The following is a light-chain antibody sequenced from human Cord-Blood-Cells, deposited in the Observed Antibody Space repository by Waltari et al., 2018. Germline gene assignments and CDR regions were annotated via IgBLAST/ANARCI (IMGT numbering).Light chain of an antibody. Sequence: QSTLTQPASVSGSPGQSITISCTGTSSDVGSYNLVSWYQQHPGKAPKIMIYEGSKRPSGVSNRFSGSKSGNPASLTISGLQAEDEADYYCCSYAGSSTYVFGTGTKVTVL. V-gene: IGLV2-23*01. CDR2: EGS. J-gene: IGLJ1*01. CDR3: CSYAGSSTYV. CDR1: SSDVGSYNL.